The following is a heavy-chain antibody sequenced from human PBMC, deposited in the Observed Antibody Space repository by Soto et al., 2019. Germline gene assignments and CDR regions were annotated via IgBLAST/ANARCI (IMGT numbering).Heavy chain of an antibody. Sequence: SETLSLTCAVYGGSFSGYYWSWIRQPPGKGLEWIGEINHSGSTNYNPSLKSRVTISVDTSKNQFSLKLSSVTAADTAVYYCARMGELNVAVNYGIDTLSQGDTVPVSS. CDR2: INHSGST. CDR1: GGSFSGYY. D-gene: IGHD3-16*01. CDR3: ARMGELNVAVNYGIDT. V-gene: IGHV4-34*01. J-gene: IGHJ6*02.